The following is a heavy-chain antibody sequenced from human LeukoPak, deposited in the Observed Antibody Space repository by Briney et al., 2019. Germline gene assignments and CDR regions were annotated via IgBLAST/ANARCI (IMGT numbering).Heavy chain of an antibody. CDR2: INSDGSST. CDR3: ARNRITGANWFDP. CDR1: GFTFSSYW. Sequence: GSLRLSCAASGFTFSSYWMHWVRQAPGKGLVWVSRINSDGSSTSYADSVKGRFTISRDNAKNTLYLQMNSLRAEDTAVYYCARNRITGANWFDPWGQGTLVTVSS. V-gene: IGHV3-74*01. D-gene: IGHD1-20*01. J-gene: IGHJ5*02.